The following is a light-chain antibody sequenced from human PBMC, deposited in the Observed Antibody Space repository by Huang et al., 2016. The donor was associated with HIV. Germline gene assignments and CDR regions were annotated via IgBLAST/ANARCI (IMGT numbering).Light chain of an antibody. CDR3: QQSFSTLT. J-gene: IGKJ4*01. CDR1: ENITSF. CDR2: GTS. Sequence: DIQMTQSPSSLSASVGDSVSISCRATENITSFLYWYHHKPGTAPRLLIYGTSTLQSGVPSRFSGRGSGTDFTLTIRSLQPEDIGTYYCQQSFSTLTFGGGTKVQIK. V-gene: IGKV1-39*01.